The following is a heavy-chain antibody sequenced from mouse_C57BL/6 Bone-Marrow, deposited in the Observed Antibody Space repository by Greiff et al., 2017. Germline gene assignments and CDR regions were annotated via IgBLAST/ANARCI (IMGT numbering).Heavy chain of an antibody. V-gene: IGHV1-19*01. D-gene: IGHD1-1*01. CDR3: ARDYYGSSYRY. CDR2: INPYNGGT. J-gene: IGHJ2*01. CDR1: GYTFTDYY. Sequence: VQLKESGPVLVKPGASVKMSCKASGYTFTDYYMNWVKQSHGKSLEWIGVINPYNGGTSYNQKFKGKATLTVDKSSSTAYMELNSLTSEDSAVYYCARDYYGSSYRYWGQGTTLTVSS.